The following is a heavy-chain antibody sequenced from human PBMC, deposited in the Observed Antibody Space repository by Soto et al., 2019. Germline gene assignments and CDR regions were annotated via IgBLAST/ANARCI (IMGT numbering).Heavy chain of an antibody. CDR3: ARDFYGGYTYGPGDY. J-gene: IGHJ4*02. CDR1: GFMFSSYW. Sequence: GGSLRLSCAAPGFMFSSYWMSWVRQAPGKGLEWVANIHGDGGKIYYVDSVKGRFTISRDNAKRSLYLQMNSLRAEDTAVYYCARDFYGGYTYGPGDYWGQGALVT. V-gene: IGHV3-7*01. CDR2: IHGDGGKI. D-gene: IGHD5-18*01.